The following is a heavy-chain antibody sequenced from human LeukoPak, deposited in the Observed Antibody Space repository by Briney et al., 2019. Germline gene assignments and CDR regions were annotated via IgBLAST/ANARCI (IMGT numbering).Heavy chain of an antibody. J-gene: IGHJ6*03. D-gene: IGHD3/OR15-3a*01. V-gene: IGHV1-8*01. CDR2: MNPNSGNT. CDR3: ARALSWTTESYYYMDV. CDR1: GYSFTSYD. Sequence: ASVKVSCKASGYSFTSYDINWVRQATGQGLEWMGWMNPNSGNTGYAQKFQGRVTMTKSTSITTAYMELSSLRSEDTAVYYCARALSWTTESYYYMDVWGKGTTVTVSS.